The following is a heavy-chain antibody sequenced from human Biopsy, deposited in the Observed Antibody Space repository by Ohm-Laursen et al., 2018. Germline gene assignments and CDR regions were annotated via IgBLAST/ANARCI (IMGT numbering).Heavy chain of an antibody. D-gene: IGHD3-3*01. CDR1: GGSIRSDY. V-gene: IGHV4-59*01. CDR2: ISGRGAT. Sequence: GTLSLTCAVSGGSIRSDYWSWIRQSPRKGREGIGHISGRGATTYNPSLRGRVTISVDTSKNQFSLKLSSVTAADTAVFFCARLYRLDDYWNDDPPDAFDVWGQGTMVTVSS. J-gene: IGHJ3*01. CDR3: ARLYRLDDYWNDDPPDAFDV.